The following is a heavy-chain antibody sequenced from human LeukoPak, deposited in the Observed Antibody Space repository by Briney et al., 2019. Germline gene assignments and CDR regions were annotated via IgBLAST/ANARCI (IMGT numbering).Heavy chain of an antibody. J-gene: IGHJ3*02. CDR1: GGSISSYD. CDR3: ARVRHGAFDI. Sequence: SETLSLTCTVSGGSISSYDWSWIRQPAGKGLEWIGRIYTSGSTKYNPSLKSRVTMSLDTSKKQFSLKLSSVTAADTAVYYCARVRHGAFDIWGQGTMVTVSS. CDR2: IYTSGST. V-gene: IGHV4-4*07.